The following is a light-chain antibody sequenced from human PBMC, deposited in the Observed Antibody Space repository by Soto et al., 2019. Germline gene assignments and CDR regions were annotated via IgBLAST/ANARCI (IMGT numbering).Light chain of an antibody. CDR1: SSDVGAYNY. Sequence: QSVLTQPASVSGSPGQSITISCTGTSSDVGAYNYVSWYQQHPGEAPKLIIYGVTNRPSGVSYRFSGSKSDYTASLTISGLQAEDEADYFCKSYAGSNTYVFGSGTKVTVL. J-gene: IGLJ1*01. V-gene: IGLV2-14*01. CDR3: KSYAGSNTYV. CDR2: GVT.